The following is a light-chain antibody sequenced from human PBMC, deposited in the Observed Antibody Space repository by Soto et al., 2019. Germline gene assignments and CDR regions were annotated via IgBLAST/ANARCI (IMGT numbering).Light chain of an antibody. J-gene: IGLJ2*01. Sequence: SYELTQPPSVSVAPGKTARITCEGNNIGSKSVHWYQQKPGQAPVLVIYYDSDRPSGIPERFSGSNSGNTATLTISRVEAGDEADYYCQVWDSSSESVVFGGGTKLTVL. CDR1: NIGSKS. CDR2: YDS. CDR3: QVWDSSSESVV. V-gene: IGLV3-21*04.